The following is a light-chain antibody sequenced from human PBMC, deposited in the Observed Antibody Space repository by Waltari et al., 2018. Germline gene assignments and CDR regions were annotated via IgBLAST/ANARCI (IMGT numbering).Light chain of an antibody. CDR1: QSLLYSSVNKNC. V-gene: IGKV4-1*01. Sequence: DIVLTQSPDSLAVSLGERATINCKSSQSLLYSSVNKNCLAWYQQKAGQPPKLLIYWASTREPGVPDQFIGSGSGTDFTLTISSLQAEDVAVYYCQQYCSSPLTFGGGTKVEIK. CDR3: QQYCSSPLT. J-gene: IGKJ4*01. CDR2: WAS.